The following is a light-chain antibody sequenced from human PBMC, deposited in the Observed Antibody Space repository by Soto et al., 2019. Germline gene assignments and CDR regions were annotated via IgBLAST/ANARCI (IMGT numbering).Light chain of an antibody. Sequence: QPALTQPASVSGSPGQSITISCTGTSSDVGSYNLVSWYQQHPGKAPKLMIYEVSKRPSGVSNRFSGSKSGNTASLTISGLQAEDEADYYCCSYAGSSTNVVFGGGTQLTVL. J-gene: IGLJ2*01. CDR2: EVS. V-gene: IGLV2-23*02. CDR3: CSYAGSSTNVV. CDR1: SSDVGSYNL.